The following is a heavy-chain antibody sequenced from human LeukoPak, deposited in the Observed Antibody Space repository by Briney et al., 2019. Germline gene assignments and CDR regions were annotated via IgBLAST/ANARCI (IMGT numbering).Heavy chain of an antibody. CDR1: GGSISSGGYS. V-gene: IGHV4-30-2*01. J-gene: IGHJ4*02. D-gene: IGHD3-10*01. CDR3: ARTRGPYYFDY. CDR2: IYHSGST. Sequence: PSETPSLTCAVSGGSISSGGYSWSWIRQPPGKGLEWIGYIYHSGSTYYNPSLKSRVTISVDRSKNQFSLKLSSVTAADTAVYYCARTRGPYYFDYWGQGTLVTVSS.